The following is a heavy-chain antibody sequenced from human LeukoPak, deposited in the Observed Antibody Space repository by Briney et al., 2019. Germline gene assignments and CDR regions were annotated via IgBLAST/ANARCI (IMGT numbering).Heavy chain of an antibody. CDR1: GFTFSSYG. J-gene: IGHJ4*02. CDR3: AKDRGLSARDY. Sequence: GGSLRLSCAASGFTFSSYGMHWVRQAPGKGLEWVALISYDGSNKYYGDSVKGRFTISRDTSKSTLYLQVNSLRAEDTAVYYCAKDRGLSARDYGGRGTVVIVSA. V-gene: IGHV3-30*18. CDR2: ISYDGSNK. D-gene: IGHD3-10*01.